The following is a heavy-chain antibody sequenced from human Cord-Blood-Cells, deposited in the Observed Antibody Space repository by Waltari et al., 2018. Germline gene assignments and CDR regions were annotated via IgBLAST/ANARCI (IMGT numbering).Heavy chain of an antibody. CDR3: ARVTDGITILGVVIDY. J-gene: IGHJ4*02. V-gene: IGHV4-39*01. Sequence: QLQLQESGPGLVKPSETLSLTCTVSGGSISSSSYYWGWIRQPPGQGLEWIGSIYYSGSTYYNPALKSRGTISVDTSKNQFSLKLSSVTAADTAVYYCARVTDGITILGVVIDYWGQGTLVTVSS. D-gene: IGHD3-3*01. CDR1: GGSISSSSYY. CDR2: IYYSGST.